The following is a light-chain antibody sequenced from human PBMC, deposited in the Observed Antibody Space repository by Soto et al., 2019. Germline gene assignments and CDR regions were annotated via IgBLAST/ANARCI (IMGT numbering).Light chain of an antibody. Sequence: DIQMTQSPSSLSAYVGDRVTITCRASQSISSYLNWYQQKPGKAPKLLIYAASSLQSGVPSRFSGSGSGTDSTLTISSLQPEDFATYYCQQSYSTPWTFGQGTKV. J-gene: IGKJ1*01. CDR2: AAS. CDR1: QSISSY. V-gene: IGKV1-39*01. CDR3: QQSYSTPWT.